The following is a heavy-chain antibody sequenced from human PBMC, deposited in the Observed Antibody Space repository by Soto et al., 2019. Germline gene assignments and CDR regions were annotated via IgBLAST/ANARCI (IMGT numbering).Heavy chain of an antibody. CDR2: TKQDGSEK. CDR3: ARELVHL. V-gene: IGHV3-7*01. CDR1: GFTFGSYS. D-gene: IGHD1-26*01. Sequence: GGSLRLSCAASGFTFGSYSMSWVRQAPGKGLEWVATTKQDGSEKNYVDSVKGRFTISRDNAKNSLNLKMNSLRAAFRELYYCARELVHLWGRGTLVTVS. J-gene: IGHJ2*01.